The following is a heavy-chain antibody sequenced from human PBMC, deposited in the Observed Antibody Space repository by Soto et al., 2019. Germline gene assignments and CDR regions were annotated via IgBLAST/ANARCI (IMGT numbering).Heavy chain of an antibody. CDR1: GFTFSNYW. CDR3: AGGDNYYAMGV. Sequence: GGSLRLSCAAFGFTFSNYWMTWVRQAPGKGLEWVANIKQDESEKYYVDSMKGRFTISRDNAKGSLYLQMNSLRAEDTAVYYCAGGDNYYAMGVWGQGTTVTVSS. V-gene: IGHV3-7*01. D-gene: IGHD2-15*01. J-gene: IGHJ6*02. CDR2: IKQDESEK.